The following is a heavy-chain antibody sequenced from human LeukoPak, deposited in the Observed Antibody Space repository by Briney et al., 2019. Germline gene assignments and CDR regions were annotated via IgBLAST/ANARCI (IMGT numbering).Heavy chain of an antibody. CDR2: INPSGGST. CDR1: GYTFTSYY. J-gene: IGHJ6*03. V-gene: IGHV1-46*01. Sequence: ASVKVSCKASGYTFTSYYIHWVRQAPGQGLEWMGLINPSGGSTNYAQKFQGRVTITADKSTSTAYMELSSLRSEDTAVYYCARERYSSSWYGNYYYYYMDVWGKGTTVTVSS. CDR3: ARERYSSSWYGNYYYYYMDV. D-gene: IGHD6-13*01.